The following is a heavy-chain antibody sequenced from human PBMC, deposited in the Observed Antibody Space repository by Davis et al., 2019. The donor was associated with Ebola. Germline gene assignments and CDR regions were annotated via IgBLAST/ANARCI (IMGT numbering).Heavy chain of an antibody. CDR2: FDPEDGKT. CDR3: AAGRILLWFGPPDNDNWFDP. Sequence: ASVKVSCKVSGNSFNDFSMHWVRQAPGKGLEWMGGFDPEDGKTIYAQKFQDRVTMTEDTSTDTAYMELSSLRSEDTAVYYCAAGRILLWFGPPDNDNWFDPWGQGTLVTVAS. V-gene: IGHV1-24*01. J-gene: IGHJ5*02. CDR1: GNSFNDFS. D-gene: IGHD3-10*01.